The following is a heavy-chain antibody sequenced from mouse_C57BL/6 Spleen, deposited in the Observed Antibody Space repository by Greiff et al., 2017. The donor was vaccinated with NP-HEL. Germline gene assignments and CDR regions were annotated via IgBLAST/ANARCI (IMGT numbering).Heavy chain of an antibody. Sequence: EVQVVESGGGLVKPGGSLKLSCAASGFTFSDSGMHWVRQAPEKGLEWVAYISSGSSTIYYADTVKGRFTISRDNAKNTLFLQITSLRSEDTAMYYCARSTGSYFDYWGKGTTLTVSS. CDR1: GFTFSDSG. J-gene: IGHJ2*01. CDR3: ARSTGSYFDY. V-gene: IGHV5-17*01. CDR2: ISSGSSTI. D-gene: IGHD4-1*02.